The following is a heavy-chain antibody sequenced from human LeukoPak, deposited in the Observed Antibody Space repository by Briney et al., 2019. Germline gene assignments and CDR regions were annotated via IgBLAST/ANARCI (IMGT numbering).Heavy chain of an antibody. CDR3: AKDIADDILTGYYTPRAFDI. D-gene: IGHD3-9*01. Sequence: QSGRSLRLSCAASGFTFDDYAMHWVRQAPGKGLEWVSGISWNSGSIGYADSVKGRFTISRDNAKNSLYLQMNSPRAEDTALYYCAKDIADDILTGYYTPRAFDIWGQGTMVTVSS. J-gene: IGHJ3*02. CDR1: GFTFDDYA. CDR2: ISWNSGSI. V-gene: IGHV3-9*01.